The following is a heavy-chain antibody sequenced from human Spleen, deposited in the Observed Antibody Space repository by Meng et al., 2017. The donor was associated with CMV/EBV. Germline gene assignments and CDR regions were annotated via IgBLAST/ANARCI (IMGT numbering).Heavy chain of an antibody. CDR1: GFTFTNYW. Sequence: ESLKISCAASGFTFTNYWMTWVRQAPGKGLEWIGDINYSGNTNYNPSLKSRVTISIDKAKNHFSLRLSSVTAADTAVYYCAREFLEELAPNYFYYQGLDVWGLGTTVTVSS. V-gene: IGHV4/OR15-8*02. J-gene: IGHJ6*02. CDR3: AREFLEELAPNYFYYQGLDV. CDR2: INYSGNT. D-gene: IGHD1-26*01.